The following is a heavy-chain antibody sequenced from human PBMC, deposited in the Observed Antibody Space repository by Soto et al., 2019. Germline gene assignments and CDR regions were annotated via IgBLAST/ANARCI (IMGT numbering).Heavy chain of an antibody. J-gene: IGHJ5*02. D-gene: IGHD6-19*01. CDR3: ARDRWSMIAVAGTIWFDP. Sequence: APVKASCKASGYTYTSYGISWVRQAPGQGLEWMGWISAYNGNTNYAQKLQGRVTMTTDTSTSTAYMELRSLRSDDTAVYYCARDRWSMIAVAGTIWFDPWGQGTLVTVSS. CDR1: GYTYTSYG. V-gene: IGHV1-18*01. CDR2: ISAYNGNT.